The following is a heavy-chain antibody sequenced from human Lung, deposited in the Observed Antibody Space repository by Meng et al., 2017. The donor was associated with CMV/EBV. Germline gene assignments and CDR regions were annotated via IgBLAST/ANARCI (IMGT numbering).Heavy chain of an antibody. CDR2: IYYSGST. D-gene: IGHD3-22*01. Sequence: LXXTVSGGSISSSSYYWGWIRQPPGKGLEWIGSIYYSGSTYYNPSLKSRVTISVDTSKNQFSLKLSSVTAADTAVYYCAKENYDSSGDDAFDIWGQGTXVTVS. CDR3: AKENYDSSGDDAFDI. J-gene: IGHJ3*02. V-gene: IGHV4-39*07. CDR1: GGSISSSSYY.